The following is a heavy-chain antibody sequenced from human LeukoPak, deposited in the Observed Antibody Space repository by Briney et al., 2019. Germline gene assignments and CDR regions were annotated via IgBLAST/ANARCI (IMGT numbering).Heavy chain of an antibody. Sequence: PSETLSLTCTVSGGSIGSSSYCWDWVRQPPGTGLEWIGSIYYSGNTHYNPSLKSRVPISVDTSNNLFSPHVTSVTAADTAVYYCARRLTLGSPPGSWFDLWGQGTLVTVSS. D-gene: IGHD3-10*01. CDR1: GGSIGSSSYC. CDR3: ARRLTLGSPPGSWFDL. V-gene: IGHV4-39*01. CDR2: IYYSGNT. J-gene: IGHJ5*02.